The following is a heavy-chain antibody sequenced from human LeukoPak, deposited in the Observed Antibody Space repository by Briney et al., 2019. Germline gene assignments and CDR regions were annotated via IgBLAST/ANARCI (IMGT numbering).Heavy chain of an antibody. D-gene: IGHD3-10*01. CDR2: IRYDGSNK. V-gene: IGHV3-33*01. J-gene: IGHJ4*02. Sequence: PGGSLRLSCAASGFTFSSYGMHWVRQAPGKGLEWVAVIRYDGSNKYYADSVKGRFTISRDNSKNTLYLQMNSLRAEDTAVYYCARDRGVGTYYFDYWGQGTLVTVSS. CDR1: GFTFSSYG. CDR3: ARDRGVGTYYFDY.